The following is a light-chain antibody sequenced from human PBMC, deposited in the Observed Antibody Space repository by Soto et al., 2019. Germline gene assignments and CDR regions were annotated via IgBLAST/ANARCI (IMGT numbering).Light chain of an antibody. CDR1: QDISTS. V-gene: IGKV1-33*01. J-gene: IGKJ5*01. CDR2: DAS. Sequence: DIQMTQSPSFVSASVGDRVTIACGASQDISTSLNWYQQKPGRAPKLLIYDASNLETGVPSWFSGSGSGTDFTFTISSLQPEDIATYYCQHYHNLPITFGQGTRLEI. CDR3: QHYHNLPIT.